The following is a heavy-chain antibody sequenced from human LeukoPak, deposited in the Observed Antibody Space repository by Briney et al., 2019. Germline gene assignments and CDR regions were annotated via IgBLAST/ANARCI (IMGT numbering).Heavy chain of an antibody. V-gene: IGHV6-1*01. Sequence: SQTLSLTCAISGDSASSNSAAWNWIRQSPSRGLEWLGRTYYRSKWYNDYAVSVKSRITINPDTSKNQFSLQLNSVTPEDTAVYYCAAGTEIFDWFDPWGQGTLVTVSS. J-gene: IGHJ5*02. CDR3: AAGTEIFDWFDP. CDR2: TYYRSKWYN. D-gene: IGHD6-19*01. CDR1: GDSASSNSAA.